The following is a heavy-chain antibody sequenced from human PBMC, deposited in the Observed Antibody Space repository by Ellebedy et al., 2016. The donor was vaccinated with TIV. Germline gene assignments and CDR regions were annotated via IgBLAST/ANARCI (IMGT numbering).Heavy chain of an antibody. CDR3: ARDGRGAAAGYPGSYYYYGMDV. V-gene: IGHV4-59*12. D-gene: IGHD6-13*01. CDR1: GGSISSYY. J-gene: IGHJ6*02. CDR2: IYYSGST. Sequence: SETLSLTCTVSGGSISSYYWSWIRQPPGKGLEWIGYIYYSGSTYYNPSLKSRVTISVDTSKNQFSLKLSSVTAADTAVYYCARDGRGAAAGYPGSYYYYGMDVWGQGTTVTVSS.